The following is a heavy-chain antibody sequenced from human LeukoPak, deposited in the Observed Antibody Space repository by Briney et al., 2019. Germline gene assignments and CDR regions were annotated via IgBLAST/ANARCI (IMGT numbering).Heavy chain of an antibody. CDR3: ARDLGHYYDSSGYYQANNWFDP. V-gene: IGHV7-4-1*02. D-gene: IGHD3-22*01. J-gene: IGHJ5*02. Sequence: ASVKVSCKASGGTFSSYAISWVRQAPGQGLEWMGWINTNTGNPTYAQGFTGRFVFSLDTSVSTAYLQISSLKAEDTAVYYCARDLGHYYDSSGYYQANNWFDPWGQGTLVTVSS. CDR1: GGTFSSYA. CDR2: INTNTGNP.